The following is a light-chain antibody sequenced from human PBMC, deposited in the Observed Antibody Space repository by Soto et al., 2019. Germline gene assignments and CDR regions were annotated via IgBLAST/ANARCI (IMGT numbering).Light chain of an antibody. Sequence: EIVLTQSPGTLSLSPGERATLSCRASQSISSNDLAWFQQKPGQAPRLLIYGASTRATGIPDRFGGSGSGTDFTLTISSLEPEDFALYHCLQYDTSPLTFGGGTKVEIK. CDR2: GAS. CDR1: QSISSND. V-gene: IGKV3-20*01. J-gene: IGKJ4*01. CDR3: LQYDTSPLT.